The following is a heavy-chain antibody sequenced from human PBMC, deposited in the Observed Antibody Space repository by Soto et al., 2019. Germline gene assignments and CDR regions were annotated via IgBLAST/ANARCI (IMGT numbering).Heavy chain of an antibody. D-gene: IGHD2-15*01. CDR2: IYFTGIT. V-gene: IGHV4-39*02. Sequence: QLQLQESGPGLVKPSETLSLTCTVSGGSITRSSLYWGWIRQPPGKGLEWIGTIYFTGITYYTSSLKSRVTISLDTPNNQFSLMLSSVTAADTAIYYCAKDARYCTDGTCHSDWFDPWGQGTLVTVSS. CDR3: AKDARYCTDGTCHSDWFDP. CDR1: GGSITRSSLY. J-gene: IGHJ5*02.